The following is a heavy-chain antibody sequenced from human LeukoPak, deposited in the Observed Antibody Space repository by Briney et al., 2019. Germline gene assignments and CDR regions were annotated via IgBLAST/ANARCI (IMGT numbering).Heavy chain of an antibody. CDR1: GGSISSYY. J-gene: IGHJ6*03. V-gene: IGHV4-4*07. Sequence: SETLSLTCTVSGGSISSYYWSWIRQPAGKGLEWIGRIYTSGSTNYNPSLKSRVTMSVDTSKNQFSLKLSSVTAAVTAVYYCAREVVVPAAKGFDYYYYMDVWGKGTTVTVSS. CDR3: AREVVVPAAKGFDYYYYMDV. CDR2: IYTSGST. D-gene: IGHD2-2*01.